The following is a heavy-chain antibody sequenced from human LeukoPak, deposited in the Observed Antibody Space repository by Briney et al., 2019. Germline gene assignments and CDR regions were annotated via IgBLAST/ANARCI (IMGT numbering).Heavy chain of an antibody. Sequence: SVKVSCKASGFTFTSSAVQWVRQARGQRLEWIGWIVVGSGNTNYAQKFQERVAITRDMSTSTAYMELSSLRSEDTAVYYCAAVPYYDFWSGYYTCDYWGQGTLVTVSS. D-gene: IGHD3-3*01. CDR2: IVVGSGNT. CDR3: AAVPYYDFWSGYYTCDY. CDR1: GFTFTSSA. J-gene: IGHJ4*02. V-gene: IGHV1-58*01.